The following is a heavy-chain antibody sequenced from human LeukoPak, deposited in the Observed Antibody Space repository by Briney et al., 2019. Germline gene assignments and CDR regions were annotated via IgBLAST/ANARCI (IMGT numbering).Heavy chain of an antibody. CDR1: GGSISSYY. V-gene: IGHV4-59*01. Sequence: SETLSLTCTVSGGSISSYYWNWIRQSPGKGLEWIGYIYYSGSTNYNPSLKSRVTISVDTSKNQFSLKLSSVTAADTAVYYCAGRLWRRDGYNLSAFDIWGQGTMVTVSS. CDR3: AGRLWRRDGYNLSAFDI. D-gene: IGHD5-24*01. J-gene: IGHJ3*02. CDR2: IYYSGST.